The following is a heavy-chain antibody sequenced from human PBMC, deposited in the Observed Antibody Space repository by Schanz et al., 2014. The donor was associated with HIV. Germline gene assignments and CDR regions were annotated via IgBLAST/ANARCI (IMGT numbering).Heavy chain of an antibody. CDR2: ISSSGGYI. CDR3: ARGSWCSSGWVDDQYYYDVDV. Sequence: EVQLVESGEGLVKPGGSLRLSCTGSGFPFSSYAINWVRQAPGKGLEWLSSISSSGGYIYYADSVKGRFTISRDNSKNSVFLQMDRLRAEDTAVYYCARGSWCSSGWVDDQYYYDVDVWGQGTTVTVSS. V-gene: IGHV3-21*06. CDR1: GFPFSSYA. D-gene: IGHD6-19*01. J-gene: IGHJ6*02.